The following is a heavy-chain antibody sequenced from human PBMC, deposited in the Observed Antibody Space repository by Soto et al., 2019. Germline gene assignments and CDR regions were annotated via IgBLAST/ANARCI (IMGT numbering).Heavy chain of an antibody. CDR3: AKGLSCSSTNCFWSGQDYYYYYMDV. CDR1: GFTFSSYA. D-gene: IGHD2-2*01. V-gene: IGHV3-23*01. Sequence: EVQLLESGGGLVQPGGSLRLSCAASGFTFSSYAMSWVRQAPGKGLEWVSAISGSGGSTYYADSVKGRFTISRDNSKNTLYLQMNSLRAEDTAVYYCAKGLSCSSTNCFWSGQDYYYYYMDVWGKGTTVTVSS. J-gene: IGHJ6*03. CDR2: ISGSGGST.